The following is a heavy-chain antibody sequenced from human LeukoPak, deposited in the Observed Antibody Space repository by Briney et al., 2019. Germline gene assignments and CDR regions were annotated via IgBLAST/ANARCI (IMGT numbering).Heavy chain of an antibody. CDR2: ISDTGDST. J-gene: IGHJ4*02. Sequence: GSLRFSCTASGFTFSSYAMSWVRQAPGKGLEWVSSISDTGDSTYYADSVKGRFTISRDNSKNTLYLQMNSLRAEDTAVYYCAKDPMTSVTTTAYWGQGTLVTVSS. CDR1: GFTFSSYA. D-gene: IGHD4-17*01. V-gene: IGHV3-23*01. CDR3: AKDPMTSVTTTAY.